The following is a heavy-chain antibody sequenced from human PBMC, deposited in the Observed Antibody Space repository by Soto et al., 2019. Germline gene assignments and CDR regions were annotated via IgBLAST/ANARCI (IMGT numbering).Heavy chain of an antibody. D-gene: IGHD1-7*01. CDR3: ARGGLELEFDY. CDR1: GGSISSGGYY. CDR2: IYYSGST. J-gene: IGHJ4*02. V-gene: IGHV4-31*03. Sequence: SETLSLTCTVSGGSISSGGYYWSWIRQHPGKGLEWIGYIYYSGSTYYNPSLKSRVTISVDTSKNQFSLKLSSVTAADTAVYYCARGGLELEFDYWGQGTLVTVSS.